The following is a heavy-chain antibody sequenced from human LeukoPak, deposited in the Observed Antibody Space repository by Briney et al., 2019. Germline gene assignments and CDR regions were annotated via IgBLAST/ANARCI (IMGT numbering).Heavy chain of an antibody. CDR2: IYPGDSDT. CDR3: ASAPWGSAAAGTFYAFDI. Sequence: GESLKISCKGSGYSFTSYWIGWVRQMPGKGLEWMGIIYPGDSDTRYSPPFQGQVTISADKSISTAYLQWSSLKASDTAMYYCASAPWGSAAAGTFYAFDIWGQGTMVTVSS. J-gene: IGHJ3*02. D-gene: IGHD6-13*01. CDR1: GYSFTSYW. V-gene: IGHV5-51*01.